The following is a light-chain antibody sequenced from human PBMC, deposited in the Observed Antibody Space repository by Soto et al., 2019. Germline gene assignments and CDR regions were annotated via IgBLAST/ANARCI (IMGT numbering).Light chain of an antibody. CDR2: GAS. V-gene: IGKV3-20*01. CDR3: QQYGSLSWT. J-gene: IGKJ1*01. Sequence: EIVLTQSPGPLSLSPGERATLSCRASQHVDTTYLAWYQQKPGQAPRIIIFGASGRATGIPDRFSGSGSGTDFTLTISRLQPEDFAVYYCQQYGSLSWTFGQGTEVDIK. CDR1: QHVDTTY.